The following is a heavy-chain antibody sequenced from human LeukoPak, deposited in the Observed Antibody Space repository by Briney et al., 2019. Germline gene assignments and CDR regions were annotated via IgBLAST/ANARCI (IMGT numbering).Heavy chain of an antibody. D-gene: IGHD6-19*01. J-gene: IGHJ4*02. V-gene: IGHV1-18*01. CDR2: ISAYNGNT. CDR1: GYTFTSYG. Sequence: ASVKVSCKASGYTFTSYGISWVRQAPGQGLEWMGWISAYNGNTNYVQKLQGKVTMTTDTSTSTAYMELRSLRSDDTAVYYCARDYDSSGWYGGTTGYWGQGTLVTVSS. CDR3: ARDYDSSGWYGGTTGY.